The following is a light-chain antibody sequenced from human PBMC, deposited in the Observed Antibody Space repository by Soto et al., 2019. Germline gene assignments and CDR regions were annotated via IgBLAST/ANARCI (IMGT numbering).Light chain of an antibody. CDR2: DVT. CDR3: SSYTSSSTPGV. V-gene: IGLV2-14*01. CDR1: SSDVGGYNY. Sequence: QSVLTQPASVSGSPGQSITISCTGTSSDVGGYNYVSWYQQHPGKAPKLMIYDVTNRPSGVSNRFSGSKSGNTASLTISGLQAEDKADYYCSSYTSSSTPGVFGTGTKLTRP. J-gene: IGLJ1*01.